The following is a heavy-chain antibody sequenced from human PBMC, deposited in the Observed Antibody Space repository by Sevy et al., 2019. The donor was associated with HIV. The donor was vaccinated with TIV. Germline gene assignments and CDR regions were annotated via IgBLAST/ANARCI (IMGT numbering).Heavy chain of an antibody. Sequence: ASVKVSCKASGYTFTSYDINWVRQATGQGLEWMGWMNPNSGNTGYAQKFQGRVTITRNTSISTAYMGLSSLRSEDTAVYYCVTAECSSTSCYGSEYYYGMDVWGQGTTVTVSS. D-gene: IGHD2-2*01. V-gene: IGHV1-8*03. J-gene: IGHJ6*02. CDR1: GYTFTSYD. CDR3: VTAECSSTSCYGSEYYYGMDV. CDR2: MNPNSGNT.